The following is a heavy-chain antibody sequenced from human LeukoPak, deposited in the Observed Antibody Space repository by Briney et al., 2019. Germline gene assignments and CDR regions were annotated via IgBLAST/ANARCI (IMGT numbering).Heavy chain of an antibody. CDR1: GYTFTSYG. CDR3: AREEYNYDSSGYLVGIGGDY. V-gene: IGHV1-18*01. D-gene: IGHD3-22*01. Sequence: ASVKVSCKASGYTFTSYGISWVRQAPGQGLEWMGWISAYNGNTNYAQKLQGRVTMTTDTSTSTAYMELRSLRSDDTAVYYCAREEYNYDSSGYLVGIGGDYWGQGTLVTVSS. J-gene: IGHJ4*02. CDR2: ISAYNGNT.